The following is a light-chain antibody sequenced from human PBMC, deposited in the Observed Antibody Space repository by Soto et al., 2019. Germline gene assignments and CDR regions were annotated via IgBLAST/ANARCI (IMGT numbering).Light chain of an antibody. CDR2: WAS. J-gene: IGKJ1*01. CDR1: QSVLYSSNNKNY. Sequence: DIVMTQSPDCLAVSLGERATTNCKSRQSVLYSSNNKNYLAWYQQKPGQPPKLLIYWASTRESGVPDRFSGSGSGTDFTLTISSLQAEDVAVYYCQQYYSTRTFGQGTKVDIK. V-gene: IGKV4-1*01. CDR3: QQYYSTRT.